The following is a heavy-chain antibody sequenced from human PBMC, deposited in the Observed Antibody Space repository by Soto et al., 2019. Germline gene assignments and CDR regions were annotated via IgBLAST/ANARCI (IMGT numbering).Heavy chain of an antibody. CDR1: GGSISSSSYY. D-gene: IGHD3-3*01. CDR2: IYYSGST. J-gene: IGHJ6*02. Sequence: QLQLQESGPGLVKPSETLSLTCTVSGGSISSSSYYWGWIRQPPGKGLEWIGSIYYSGSTYYNPSLKSRVTISVDTSKNQFSLKLSSVTAADTAVYYCARAYYDFWSGYYPRPPNYYYYGMDVWGQGTTVTVSS. V-gene: IGHV4-39*01. CDR3: ARAYYDFWSGYYPRPPNYYYYGMDV.